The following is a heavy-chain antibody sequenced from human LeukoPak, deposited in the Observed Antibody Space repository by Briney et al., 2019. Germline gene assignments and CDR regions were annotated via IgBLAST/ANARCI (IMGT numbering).Heavy chain of an antibody. V-gene: IGHV3-9*01. CDR2: ISWNSVSI. CDR3: AKDIGTGGTGWYFDL. J-gene: IGHJ2*01. D-gene: IGHD6-13*01. CDR1: GFTFSNYW. Sequence: GGSLRLSCAASGFTFSNYWMHWVRQAPGKGLEWVSGISWNSVSIGYADSVKGRFTISRDNAKNSLYLQMNSLRAEDTALYYCAKDIGTGGTGWYFDLWGRGTLVTVSS.